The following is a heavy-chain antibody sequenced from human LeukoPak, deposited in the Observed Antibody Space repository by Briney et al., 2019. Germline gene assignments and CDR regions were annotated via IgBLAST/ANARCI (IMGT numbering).Heavy chain of an antibody. CDR2: ISSSSSTI. CDR1: GFTFSSYS. V-gene: IGHV3-48*01. D-gene: IGHD5-24*01. Sequence: PGGSLRLSCAASGFTFSSYSMNWVRQAPGKGLEWVSYISSSSSTIYYADSVKGRFTISRDNAKNSLYLQMNSLRAEDTAVYYCARDRMATINPGLDYWGQGTLVTVSS. J-gene: IGHJ4*02. CDR3: ARDRMATINPGLDY.